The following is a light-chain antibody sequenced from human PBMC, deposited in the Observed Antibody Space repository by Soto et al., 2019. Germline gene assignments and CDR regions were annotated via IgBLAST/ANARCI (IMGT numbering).Light chain of an antibody. CDR1: HNISSTY. CDR3: QHYGSSMYT. Sequence: EVVLTQSPGTLSLSPGEGATLSCRASHNISSTYLAWYQQKPGQAPRLLIYGASSRATGIPDRFSGSGSGTDFTLTVSRLELEDFAVFYCQHYGSSMYTFGQGTRLDIK. V-gene: IGKV3-20*01. J-gene: IGKJ2*01. CDR2: GAS.